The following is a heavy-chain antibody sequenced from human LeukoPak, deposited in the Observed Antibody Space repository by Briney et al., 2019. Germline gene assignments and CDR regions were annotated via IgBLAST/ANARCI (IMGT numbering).Heavy chain of an antibody. D-gene: IGHD2-2*02. CDR1: GYTFTGYY. CDR2: INPSGGST. J-gene: IGHJ2*01. Sequence: ASVKVSCKASGYTFTGYYMHWVRQAPGQGLEWMGIINPSGGSTSYAQKFQGRVTMTRDTSTSTVYMELSSLRSEDTAVYYCARVRHCSSTSCYNGWYFDLWGRGTLVTVSS. CDR3: ARVRHCSSTSCYNGWYFDL. V-gene: IGHV1-46*03.